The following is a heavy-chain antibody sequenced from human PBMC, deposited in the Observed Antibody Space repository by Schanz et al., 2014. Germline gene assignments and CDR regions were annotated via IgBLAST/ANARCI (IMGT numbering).Heavy chain of an antibody. J-gene: IGHJ4*02. CDR3: ARDRLECGAECYSVEVFEI. CDR2: ISAYNGNT. CDR1: GYTFTSYG. V-gene: IGHV1-18*01. Sequence: QVQLVQSGGEVKKPGASVKVSCKASGYTFTSYGINWVRQAPGQGLEWMGWISAYNGNTNYAQKLQGRVTMTTDTSTSTAYMELSGLRSEDTAVYYCARDRLECGAECYSVEVFEIWGQGTLVIVSS. D-gene: IGHD2-21*01.